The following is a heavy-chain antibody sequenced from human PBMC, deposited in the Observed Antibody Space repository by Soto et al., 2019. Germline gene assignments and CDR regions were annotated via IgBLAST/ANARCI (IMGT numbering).Heavy chain of an antibody. V-gene: IGHV4-30-4*01. CDR2: IYYSGST. CDR3: VGHRYSSGYCRWFDP. J-gene: IGHJ5*02. CDR1: CGSISSGDYY. Sequence: SETLSLRCTVSCGSISSGDYYWMGIHQPPGKGLEWIGYIYYSGSTYYNPSLKSRVTISVDTSKNQFSLKLTSVTAADTAIYYCVGHRYSSGYCRWFDPWGQGTLVT. D-gene: IGHD6-19*01.